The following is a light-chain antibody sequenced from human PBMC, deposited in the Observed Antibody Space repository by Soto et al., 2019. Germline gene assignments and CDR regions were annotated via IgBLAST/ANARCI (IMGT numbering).Light chain of an antibody. V-gene: IGLV2-14*01. J-gene: IGLJ1*01. CDR2: EVS. CDR1: SSDVGGHNY. Sequence: QSALTQPASVSGSPGQSIAISCTGTSSDVGGHNYVSWYQQHPGKAPKLMIYEVSNRPSGVSNRFSGSKSGNTASPTISGLQAEDEADYYCSSYTSSGVFGTGTKVTVL. CDR3: SSYTSSGV.